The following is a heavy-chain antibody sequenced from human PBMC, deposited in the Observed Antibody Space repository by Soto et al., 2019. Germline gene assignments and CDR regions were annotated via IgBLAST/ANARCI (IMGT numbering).Heavy chain of an antibody. CDR1: GYTFTRYD. V-gene: IGHV1-46*04. Sequence: GASVKVSCKASGYTFTRYDIHWVRQAPGQGLEWMGITNPSGGSTNYAQKLQGRVTMTRDTSTSTVYMELSSLRSEDTAVYYCARGATDVEIHYEYWGQGTLVTVSS. J-gene: IGHJ4*02. D-gene: IGHD1-1*01. CDR3: ARGATDVEIHYEY. CDR2: TNPSGGST.